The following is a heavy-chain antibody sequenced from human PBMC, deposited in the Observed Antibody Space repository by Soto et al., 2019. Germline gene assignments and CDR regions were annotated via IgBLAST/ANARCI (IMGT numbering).Heavy chain of an antibody. CDR3: AAGGSRYYAN. CDR1: GFTFSTYW. D-gene: IGHD3-22*01. CDR2: IKTDGTYA. V-gene: IGHV3-74*01. Sequence: EVQLVESGGDLVQPGGSLRLSCAASGFTFSTYWMHWVRQAPGKGLLWVSRIKTDGTYATYADSVKGRFTISRDNAKNTLYLQMNSLRVEDAAVYYCAAGGSRYYANWGQGTLVPVSS. J-gene: IGHJ4*02.